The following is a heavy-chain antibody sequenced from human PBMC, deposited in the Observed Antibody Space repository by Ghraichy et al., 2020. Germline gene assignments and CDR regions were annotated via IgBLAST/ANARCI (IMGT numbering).Heavy chain of an antibody. CDR2: IHYSGST. V-gene: IGHV4-59*01. CDR3: ARYHSSGYYWYFDY. J-gene: IGHJ4*02. CDR1: GASISSYY. D-gene: IGHD3-22*01. Sequence: SETLSLTCTVSGASISSYYWSWVRQPPGKGLELIGYIHYSGSTNYNPSLKSRVTISVDTSKNQFSLKLSSLTAADTAVYFCARYHSSGYYWYFDYWGQGSLVTISS.